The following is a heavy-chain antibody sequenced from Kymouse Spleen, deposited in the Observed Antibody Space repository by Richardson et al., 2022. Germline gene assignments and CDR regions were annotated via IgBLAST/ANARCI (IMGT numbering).Heavy chain of an antibody. CDR1: GFTFSSYG. J-gene: IGHJ5*02. CDR3: ARGFWSGYYSWFDP. V-gene: IGHV3-33*01. CDR2: IWYDGSNK. Sequence: QVQLVESGGGVVQPGRSLRLSCAASGFTFSSYGMHWVRQAPGKGLEWVAVIWYDGSNKYYADSVKGRFTISRDNSKNTLYLQMNSLRAEDTAVYYCARGFWSGYYSWFDPWGQGTLVTVSS. D-gene: IGHD3-3*01.